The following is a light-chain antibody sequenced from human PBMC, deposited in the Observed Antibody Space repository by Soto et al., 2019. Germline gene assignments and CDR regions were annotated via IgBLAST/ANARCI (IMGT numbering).Light chain of an antibody. V-gene: IGLV2-11*01. CDR2: DVS. Sequence: QSALTQPRSVSGSPGQSVTISCTGTSSDVGGYNYVSWYQQHPGKAPKLMIYDVSKRPSGVSDRFSGSKSGNTASLTISGLQAVDEADYYCCSYAGSYTFYVFGTGTKVTVL. CDR1: SSDVGGYNY. CDR3: CSYAGSYTFYV. J-gene: IGLJ1*01.